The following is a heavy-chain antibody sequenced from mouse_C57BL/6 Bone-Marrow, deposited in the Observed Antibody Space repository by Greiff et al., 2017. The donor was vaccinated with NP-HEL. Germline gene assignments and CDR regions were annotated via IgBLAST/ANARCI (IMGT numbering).Heavy chain of an antibody. Sequence: QVQLQQSGPELVKPGASVKISCKASGYAFSSSWMNWVKQRPGKGLEWIGRIYPGDGDTNYNGKFKGKATLTADKSSSTAYMQLSSLTSEASAVYFWDIFIYYYGSSYLYAMDYWGQGTSVTVSS. J-gene: IGHJ4*01. CDR3: DIFIYYYGSSYLYAMDY. V-gene: IGHV1-82*01. CDR1: GYAFSSSW. CDR2: IYPGDGDT. D-gene: IGHD1-1*01.